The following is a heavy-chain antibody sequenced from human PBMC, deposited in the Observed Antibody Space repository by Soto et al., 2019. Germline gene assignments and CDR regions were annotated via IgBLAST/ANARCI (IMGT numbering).Heavy chain of an antibody. V-gene: IGHV3-48*02. J-gene: IGHJ4*02. Sequence: GGSLRLSCAASGFTFSSYSMNWVRQAPGKGLEWVSYISSSSTIYYADSVKGRFTISRDNAKNSLYLQMNSLRDEDTAVYYCARDQDSSGYDQFDYWGQGTLVTVSS. CDR2: ISSSSTI. CDR1: GFTFSSYS. D-gene: IGHD3-22*01. CDR3: ARDQDSSGYDQFDY.